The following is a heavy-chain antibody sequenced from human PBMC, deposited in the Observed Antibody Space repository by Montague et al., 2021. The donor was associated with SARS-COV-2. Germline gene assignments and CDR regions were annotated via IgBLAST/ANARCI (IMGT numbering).Heavy chain of an antibody. Sequence: SETLSLTCSVSGTSITSYYWNWIRQPPGKGLEWIGYISDSGSTNYSPSLKSRVTMSVDTSKNQMSLKLTSVTAADTAVYYCARGCLSYFGAGSHRYGMDVWGQGTMVTVSS. CDR3: ARGCLSYFGAGSHRYGMDV. CDR1: GTSITSYY. J-gene: IGHJ6*02. CDR2: ISDSGST. V-gene: IGHV4-59*01. D-gene: IGHD3-10*01.